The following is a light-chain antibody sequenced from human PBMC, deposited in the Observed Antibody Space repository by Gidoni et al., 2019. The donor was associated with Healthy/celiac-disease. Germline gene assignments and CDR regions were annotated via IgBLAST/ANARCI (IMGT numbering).Light chain of an antibody. CDR1: TNGSKS. Sequence: SYVLTQPPSVSVAPGKTARITRGGNTNGSKSVHWYQQKPGQAPVLVIYYDSDRPSGIPERFSGSNSGNTATLTISRVEAGDEADYYCQVWDSSSDHVVFGGGTKLTVL. CDR3: QVWDSSSDHVV. CDR2: YDS. J-gene: IGLJ2*01. V-gene: IGLV3-21*04.